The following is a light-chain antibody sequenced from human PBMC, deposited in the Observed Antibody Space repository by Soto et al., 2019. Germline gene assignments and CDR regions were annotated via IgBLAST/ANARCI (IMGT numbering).Light chain of an antibody. Sequence: QSALTQPRSVSGSPGQSVTISCTGTSGDVGGYNFVSWYQQHPGKAPTLMIFDVSQRPSGVPDRFSGSKSGNTASLTISGLQAEDEADYYCQSYDSSLSGVVFGGGNKVTVL. CDR2: DVS. CDR3: QSYDSSLSGVV. V-gene: IGLV2-11*01. CDR1: SGDVGGYNF. J-gene: IGLJ2*01.